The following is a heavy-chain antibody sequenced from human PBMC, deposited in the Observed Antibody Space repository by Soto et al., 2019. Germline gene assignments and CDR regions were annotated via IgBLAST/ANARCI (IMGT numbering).Heavy chain of an antibody. Sequence: QITLKESGPTLVKPTQTLTLTCTFSGFSLSTSGVGVGWIRQPPGKALEWLALIYWDDDKRYSPSLKSRLTITTHTSKNQVVRTMANMDPVDTATYYCAHGGYDILTGYYLGFDYWGQGTLVTVSS. CDR2: IYWDDDK. CDR3: AHGGYDILTGYYLGFDY. D-gene: IGHD3-9*01. V-gene: IGHV2-5*02. J-gene: IGHJ4*02. CDR1: GFSLSTSGVG.